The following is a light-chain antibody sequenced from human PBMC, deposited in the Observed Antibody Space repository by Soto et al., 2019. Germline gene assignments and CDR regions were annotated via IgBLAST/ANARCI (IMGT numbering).Light chain of an antibody. CDR1: QSVSSNY. Sequence: EIEMTQSPGTLSLSPEERATLSCRASQSVSSNYLAWCQQKPGQAPRLLIYGASRRATGIPDRFSGSGSGTDFTLTISRLEPEDFAVYYCQQYGSSPWTFGQGTKVEIK. CDR2: GAS. CDR3: QQYGSSPWT. V-gene: IGKV3-20*01. J-gene: IGKJ1*01.